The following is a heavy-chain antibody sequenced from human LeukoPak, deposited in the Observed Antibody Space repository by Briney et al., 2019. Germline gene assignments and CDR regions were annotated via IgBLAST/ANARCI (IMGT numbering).Heavy chain of an antibody. CDR1: GYTFTSYW. CDR3: ARGLRLGYTTLGIDY. Sequence: ASVKVSCKASGYTFTSYWIRWVRQAPGQGLEWVGLINPSDGSVAYAHRFQGRVTMTRDTSTSIVYMDLSSLRSEDTAVYYCARGLRLGYTTLGIDYWGQGTLVTVSS. D-gene: IGHD3-16*01. J-gene: IGHJ4*02. CDR2: INPSDGSV. V-gene: IGHV1-46*01.